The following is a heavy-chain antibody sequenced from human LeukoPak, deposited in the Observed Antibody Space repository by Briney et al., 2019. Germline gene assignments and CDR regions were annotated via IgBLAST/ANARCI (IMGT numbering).Heavy chain of an antibody. V-gene: IGHV4-39*07. CDR1: GGSISSSSYY. CDR3: ARAPTIFGWFDP. Sequence: NPSETLSLTCTVSGGSISSSSYYWGWIRQPPGKGLEWIGSIYYSGSTYYNPSLKSRVTISVDTSKNQFSLKLSSVTAADTAVYYCARAPTIFGWFDPWGQGTLVTVSS. CDR2: IYYSGST. D-gene: IGHD3-10*02. J-gene: IGHJ5*02.